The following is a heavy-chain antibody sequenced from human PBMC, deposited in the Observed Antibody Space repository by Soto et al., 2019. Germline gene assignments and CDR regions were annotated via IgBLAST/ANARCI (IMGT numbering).Heavy chain of an antibody. Sequence: KISGDASGFSFTRYTVGSVPYMPGGGLEWMGIINPGDSESRYSPSFQGQVTISADKSISTAYLQWSSLKASDTAMYYCTLSYGDSYYYYTGMEVWGQGTTVTSPQ. CDR1: GFSFTRYT. CDR2: INPGDSES. V-gene: IGHV5-51*01. D-gene: IGHD4-17*01. J-gene: IGHJ6*01. CDR3: TLSYGDSYYYYTGMEV.